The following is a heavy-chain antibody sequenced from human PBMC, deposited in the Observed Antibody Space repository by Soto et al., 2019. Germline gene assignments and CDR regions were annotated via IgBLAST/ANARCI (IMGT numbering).Heavy chain of an antibody. J-gene: IGHJ4*02. D-gene: IGHD6-13*01. V-gene: IGHV3-21*01. CDR2: ISSSSSYI. Sequence: PGGSLRLSCAASGFTFSSYSMNWVRQAPGKGLEWVSSISSSSSYIYYADSVKGRFTISRDNAKNSLYLQMNSLRAEDTAVYYCARASVAAADFDYWGQGTLVTVSS. CDR3: ARASVAAADFDY. CDR1: GFTFSSYS.